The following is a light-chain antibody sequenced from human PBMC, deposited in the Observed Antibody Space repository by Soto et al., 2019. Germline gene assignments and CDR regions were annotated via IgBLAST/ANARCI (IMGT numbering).Light chain of an antibody. CDR1: QIVLSNSNNKNY. J-gene: IGKJ5*01. V-gene: IGKV4-1*01. CDR3: QQYYTTPAIT. Sequence: DIVMTQSPDSLAVSLGERATINCKSSQIVLSNSNNKNYLAWYQQKPGQPPKLLIYWSPTRESGVPDRFSGSGSGTDFTLTIGSLQAEDVAVYYCQQYYTTPAITFGQGTRLEIK. CDR2: WSP.